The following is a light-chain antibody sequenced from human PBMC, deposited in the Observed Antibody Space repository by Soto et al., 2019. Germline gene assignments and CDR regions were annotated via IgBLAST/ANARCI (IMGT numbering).Light chain of an antibody. V-gene: IGLV4-60*02. J-gene: IGLJ2*01. CDR1: SGHSFYI. CDR2: LERSGSY. Sequence: QSVLTQSSSASASLGSSVKLTCTLSSGHSFYIIAWHQQQPGKAPRYLMKLERSGSYNKGSGVPDRFSGSSSGADRYLTISNLQFEDEADYYCETWNINTRVFGGGTQLTVL. CDR3: ETWNINTRV.